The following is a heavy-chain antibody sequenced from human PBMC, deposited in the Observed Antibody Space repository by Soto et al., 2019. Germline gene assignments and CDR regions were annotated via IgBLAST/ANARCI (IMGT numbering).Heavy chain of an antibody. CDR2: ISQDGSVK. Sequence: QVQLVESGGGVVQPGRSLTVSCAASGISISTYAMHWVRQAPGKGLEWVAVISQDGSVKYYADSVKGRFTISRDNPKNTLFLQMNSLGADDTAVYYFAGRQQNYYYYGMDVWGQGTTVTVSS. D-gene: IGHD6-13*01. J-gene: IGHJ6*02. V-gene: IGHV3-30*03. CDR1: GISISTYA. CDR3: AGRQQNYYYYGMDV.